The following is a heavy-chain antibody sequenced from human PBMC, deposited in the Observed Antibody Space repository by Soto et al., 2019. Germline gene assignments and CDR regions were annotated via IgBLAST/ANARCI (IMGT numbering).Heavy chain of an antibody. CDR2: IYYSGST. CDR1: GGSISSSSYY. J-gene: IGHJ3*02. CDR3: ARKMPPGIAAAGNDAFDI. V-gene: IGHV4-39*07. D-gene: IGHD6-13*01. Sequence: SQTLSLTCTVSGGSISSSSYYWGWIRQPPGKGLEWIGSIYYSGSTYYNPSLKSRVTISVDTSKNQFSLKLSSVTAADTAVYYCARKMPPGIAAAGNDAFDIWGQGTMVTVSS.